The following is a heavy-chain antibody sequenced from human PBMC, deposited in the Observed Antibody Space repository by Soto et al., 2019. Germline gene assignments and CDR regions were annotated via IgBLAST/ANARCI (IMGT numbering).Heavy chain of an antibody. CDR1: GFTFSSYA. Sequence: QVQLVEAGGGVVQPGRSLRLSCAASGFTFSSYAMHWVRQAPGKGLEWVAVISYDGSNKYYADSVKGRFTISRDNSKNTLYLQMNSLRAEDTAVYYGARDRYGSLEVDVWGQGTTVTVSS. J-gene: IGHJ6*02. CDR2: ISYDGSNK. V-gene: IGHV3-30-3*01. CDR3: ARDRYGSLEVDV. D-gene: IGHD4-17*01.